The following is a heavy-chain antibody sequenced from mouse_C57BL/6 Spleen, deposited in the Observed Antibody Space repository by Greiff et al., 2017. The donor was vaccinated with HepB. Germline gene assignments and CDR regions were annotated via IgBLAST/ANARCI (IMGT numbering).Heavy chain of an antibody. CDR3: ARGYDGADGGFAH. CDR2: INPNNGGT. J-gene: IGHJ3*01. CDR1: GYTFTDYN. V-gene: IGHV1-22*01. Sequence: EVQLQESGPELVKPGASVKMSCKASGYTFTDYNMHWVKQSHGKSLEWIGYINPNNGGTSYNQKFKGKATLTVNKSSSTAYMELRSLTSEDSAVYYCARGYDGADGGFAHWGQGTLVTVSA. D-gene: IGHD2-3*01.